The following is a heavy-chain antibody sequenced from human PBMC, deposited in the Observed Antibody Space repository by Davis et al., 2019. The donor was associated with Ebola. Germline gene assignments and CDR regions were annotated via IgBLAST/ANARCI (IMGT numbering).Heavy chain of an antibody. J-gene: IGHJ4*02. CDR3: ARVTIFGVVSQDY. CDR1: GFTFSSYA. CDR2: ISYDGSNK. V-gene: IGHV3-30*04. Sequence: GESLKISCAASGFTFSSYAMHWVRQAPGKGLEWVAVISYDGSNKYYADSVKGRFTISRDNSKNTLYLQMSSLRAEDTAVYYCARVTIFGVVSQDYWGQGTLVTVSS. D-gene: IGHD3-3*01.